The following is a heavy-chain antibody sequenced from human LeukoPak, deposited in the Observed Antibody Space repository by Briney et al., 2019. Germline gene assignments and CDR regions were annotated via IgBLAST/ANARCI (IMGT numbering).Heavy chain of an antibody. CDR2: ISSSGLTI. CDR3: ARGIGATGLYFDY. V-gene: IGHV3-48*03. J-gene: IGHJ4*02. Sequence: GGSLRLSCSASGFTFNIYDMNWVRRAPGKGLEWVSYISSSGLTIYYADSVKGRFTISRDNAKNSLYLQMNSLRVEDTAVYYCARGIGATGLYFDYWGQGTLVTVSS. CDR1: GFTFNIYD. D-gene: IGHD6-13*01.